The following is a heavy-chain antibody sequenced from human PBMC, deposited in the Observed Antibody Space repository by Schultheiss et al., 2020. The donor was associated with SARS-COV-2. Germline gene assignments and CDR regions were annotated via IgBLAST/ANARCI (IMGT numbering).Heavy chain of an antibody. J-gene: IGHJ6*02. D-gene: IGHD3-16*01. Sequence: SETLSLTCTVSGGSISSYYWGWIRQPPGKGLEWIGSIYHSGSTYYNPSLKSRVTISVDTSKNQFSLKLSSVTAADTAVYYCARDRDYPSYYGMDVWGQGTTVTVSS. V-gene: IGHV4-38-2*02. CDR2: IYHSGST. CDR1: GGSISSYY. CDR3: ARDRDYPSYYGMDV.